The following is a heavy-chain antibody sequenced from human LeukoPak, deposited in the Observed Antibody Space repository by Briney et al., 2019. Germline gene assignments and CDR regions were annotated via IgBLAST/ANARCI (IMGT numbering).Heavy chain of an antibody. Sequence: ASVKVSCKASGYTFTSYDINWVRQATGQGLEWMGWMNPNSGNTGYAQKFQGRVTMTRNTSISTAYMELSSLRSEDTAVYYCARSSVDTAMVALVHWFDPWGQGTLVTVSS. V-gene: IGHV1-8*01. CDR3: ARSSVDTAMVALVHWFDP. CDR2: MNPNSGNT. J-gene: IGHJ5*02. CDR1: GYTFTSYD. D-gene: IGHD5-18*01.